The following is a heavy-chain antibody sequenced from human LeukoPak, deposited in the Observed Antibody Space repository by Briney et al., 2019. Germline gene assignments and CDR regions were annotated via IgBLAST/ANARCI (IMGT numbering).Heavy chain of an antibody. CDR3: AKDLVSGDYDILTGPFDN. CDR1: RFNFDDYA. V-gene: IGHV3-9*01. Sequence: GGSLRLSCAASRFNFDDYAMHWVRQAPGQGLEWVSGMSWNSGNIGYADSVKGRFTISRDNAKNSLYLQMNSLRAEDTAFYYCAKDLVSGDYDILTGPFDNWGQGTLVTVSS. J-gene: IGHJ4*02. CDR2: MSWNSGNI. D-gene: IGHD3-9*01.